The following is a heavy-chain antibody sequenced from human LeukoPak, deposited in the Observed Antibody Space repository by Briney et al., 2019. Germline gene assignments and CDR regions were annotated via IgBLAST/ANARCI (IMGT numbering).Heavy chain of an antibody. Sequence: GGSLRLSCAASGFTVSISYMSWVRQAPGKGLEWVSAISGSGGSTYYADSVKGRFTISRDNSKNTLYLQMNSLRAEDTAVYYCAKDRSAYDWGYYFDYWGQGTLVTVSS. CDR3: AKDRSAYDWGYYFDY. D-gene: IGHD5-12*01. V-gene: IGHV3-23*01. J-gene: IGHJ4*02. CDR2: ISGSGGST. CDR1: GFTVSISY.